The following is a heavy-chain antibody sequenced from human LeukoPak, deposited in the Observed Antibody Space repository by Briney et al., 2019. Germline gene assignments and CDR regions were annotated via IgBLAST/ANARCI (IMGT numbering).Heavy chain of an antibody. J-gene: IGHJ5*02. D-gene: IGHD3-22*01. V-gene: IGHV3-30*02. CDR3: VKADFYDADEA. Sequence: PGGSLRLSCAATGFTFSAFGMHWVRQAPGKGLEWVAFIRYDGSNQYYEDSVKGRFTISRDNSKNEVYLEMSRLRPEDSALYYCVKADFYDADEAWGRGTLVTVSS. CDR2: IRYDGSNQ. CDR1: GFTFSAFG.